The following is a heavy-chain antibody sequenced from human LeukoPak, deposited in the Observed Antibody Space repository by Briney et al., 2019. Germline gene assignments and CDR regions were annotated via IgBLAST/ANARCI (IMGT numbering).Heavy chain of an antibody. CDR1: GCSLSRRDYY. CDR2: IYYSGST. V-gene: IGHV4-30-4*01. J-gene: IGHJ4*02. D-gene: IGHD6-19*01. Sequence: PSETLSLTCTVSGCSLSRRDYYWMWIRQPPGKGLEGIGYIYYSGSTYYTPSLKTRVTISVDTYKTLYSLKPSSVTAADTAVDYCASGYFGGWYFDYWGQGTLVTVSS. CDR3: ASGYFGGWYFDY.